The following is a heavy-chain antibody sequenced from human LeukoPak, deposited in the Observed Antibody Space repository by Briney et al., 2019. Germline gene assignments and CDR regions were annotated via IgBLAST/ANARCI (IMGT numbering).Heavy chain of an antibody. V-gene: IGHV1-2*02. D-gene: IGHD2-2*01. CDR3: ARAADCSSTSCPLYPNSFLDY. Sequence: ASAKVSSKASGYTFTGYYMHTVPQAPGPGREGRGWINPTSGGTNYAQKRHARVTMTRATSISTAYMELSRLRSDDTAEYYCARAADCSSTSCPLYPNSFLDYGGQGTLVTVSS. CDR2: INPTSGGT. J-gene: IGHJ4*02. CDR1: GYTFTGYY.